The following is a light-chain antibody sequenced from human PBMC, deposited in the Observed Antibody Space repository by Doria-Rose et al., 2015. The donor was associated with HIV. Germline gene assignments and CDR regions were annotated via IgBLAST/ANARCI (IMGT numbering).Light chain of an antibody. CDR2: DGS. CDR3: HQYGTSWT. V-gene: IGKV3-20*01. Sequence: TQSPGTLSLSPRERATLSCRASQSFSSTYLAWYQQKPGQAPSLLIYDGSTMAAGIPDRFSASESGTDFTLTVNRLEPEDFALYYCHQYGTSWTFGQGTKVEI. J-gene: IGKJ1*01. CDR1: QSFSSTY.